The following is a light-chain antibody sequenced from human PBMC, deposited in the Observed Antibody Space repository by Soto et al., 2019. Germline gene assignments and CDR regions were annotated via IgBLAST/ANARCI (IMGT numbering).Light chain of an antibody. V-gene: IGLV2-14*01. J-gene: IGLJ2*01. Sequence: QSVLTQPASVSGSPGQSITISCTGTSSDVGGFNYVSWYQQHPGKAPKLMIFDVSSRPTGVSNRSSGSKSGNTASLTISGLQAEDEADYYCSSSTGSSTLVLFVGGTKLTVL. CDR2: DVS. CDR1: SSDVGGFNY. CDR3: SSSTGSSTLVL.